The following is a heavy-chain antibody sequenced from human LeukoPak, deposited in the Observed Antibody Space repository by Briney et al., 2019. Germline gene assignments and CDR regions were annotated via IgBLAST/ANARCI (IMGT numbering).Heavy chain of an antibody. D-gene: IGHD3-22*01. J-gene: IGHJ5*02. CDR3: ARPYYYDSRIDP. V-gene: IGHV4-30-4*01. Sequence: KTSETLSLTCTVSGGSISSGDYYWSWIRQPPGKGLEWIAYMYYSGSTYYNPSLKSRVTMSADTSKNQLSLKLNSVTAADTAVYYCARPYYYDSRIDPWGQGILVTVSS. CDR2: MYYSGST. CDR1: GGSISSGDYY.